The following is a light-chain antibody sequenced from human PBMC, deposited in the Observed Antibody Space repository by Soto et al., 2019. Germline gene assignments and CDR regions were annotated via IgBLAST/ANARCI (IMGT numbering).Light chain of an antibody. CDR1: QTIDRY. Sequence: IQMTQSPSFVSAYVGDRVTITCRAGQTIDRYLNWYQQRPGKAPKLLIYLASNLQSGVPSRFSGSASGTDFTLTISSLQPEDSATYYCQQSYTTPTFGGGTKVEIK. V-gene: IGKV1-39*01. CDR2: LAS. CDR3: QQSYTTPT. J-gene: IGKJ4*01.